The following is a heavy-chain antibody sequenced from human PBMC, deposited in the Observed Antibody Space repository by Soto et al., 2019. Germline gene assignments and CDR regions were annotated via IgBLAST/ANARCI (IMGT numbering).Heavy chain of an antibody. Sequence: GGSLRLSCAASGFTFSSYAMSWVRQAPGKGLEWVSAISGSGGSTYYADSVKGRFTISRDNSKNTLYLQMNSPRAEDTAVYYCAGGLYSNSRGLYYYYYYYMDVWGKGTTVTVSS. CDR3: AGGLYSNSRGLYYYYYYYMDV. J-gene: IGHJ6*03. CDR2: ISGSGGST. D-gene: IGHD4-4*01. CDR1: GFTFSSYA. V-gene: IGHV3-23*01.